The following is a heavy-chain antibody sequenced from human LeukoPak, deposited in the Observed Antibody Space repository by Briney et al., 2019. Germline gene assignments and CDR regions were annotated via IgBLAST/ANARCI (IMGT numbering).Heavy chain of an antibody. CDR2: IYYSGST. D-gene: IGHD5-18*01. V-gene: IGHV4-59*01. Sequence: SETLSLTCTVSGGSISSYYWSWIRQPPGKGLEWIGYIYYSGSTNYNPSLKSRVTISVDTSKNQFSLKLSSVTAADTAVYYCARVVTRFGAFDIWGQGTMVTVSS. CDR1: GGSISSYY. CDR3: ARVVTRFGAFDI. J-gene: IGHJ3*02.